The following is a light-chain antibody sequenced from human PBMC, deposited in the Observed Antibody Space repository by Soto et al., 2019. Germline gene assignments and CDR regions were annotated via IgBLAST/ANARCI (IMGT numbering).Light chain of an antibody. J-gene: IGLJ1*01. CDR1: SSDVGSYNL. V-gene: IGLV2-23*01. CDR2: EGS. CDR3: CSYAGSSTYV. Sequence: QSVLTQPASVSGSLGQSITISCTGTSSDVGSYNLVSWYQQHPGKAPKLMIYEGSKRPSGVSNRFSGSKSGNTASLTISGLQAEDDADYYCCSYAGSSTYVLGTGTKV.